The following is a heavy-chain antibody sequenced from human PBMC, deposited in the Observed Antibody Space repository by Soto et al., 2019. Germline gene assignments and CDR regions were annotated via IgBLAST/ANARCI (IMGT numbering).Heavy chain of an antibody. CDR1: GFSFSSYA. CDR3: AKVRSSGWYYFDY. V-gene: IGHV3-23*01. D-gene: IGHD6-19*01. CDR2: ITVSGGST. Sequence: GGSRRLSCAASGFSFSSYAMSWVRQAPGKGLEWVSGITVSGGSTIYADSVKGRFTISRDNSKNTLYLQMNSLGAEDTAVYYCAKVRSSGWYYFDYWGQGTLVTVSS. J-gene: IGHJ4*02.